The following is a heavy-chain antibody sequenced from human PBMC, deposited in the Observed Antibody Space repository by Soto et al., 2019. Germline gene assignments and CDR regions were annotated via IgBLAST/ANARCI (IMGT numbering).Heavy chain of an antibody. CDR2: LSGSGDIT. V-gene: IGHV3-23*01. J-gene: IGHJ5*02. CDR3: AKMAYDSGSPRGEWLDP. Sequence: PGGSLRLSCAASGFTFSTYAMTWVRQAPGKGLEWVSSLSGSGDITYFADSVKGRFSISRDNSNNTLYPQMSSLRVEDTAVYYCAKMAYDSGSPRGEWLDPWGQGTLVTVSS. D-gene: IGHD3-10*01. CDR1: GFTFSTYA.